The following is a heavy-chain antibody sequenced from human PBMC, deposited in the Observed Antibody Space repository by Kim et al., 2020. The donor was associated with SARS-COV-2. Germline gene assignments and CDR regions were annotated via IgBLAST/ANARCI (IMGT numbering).Heavy chain of an antibody. J-gene: IGHJ1*01. CDR3: ASPLRGRIAVAGTALSN. D-gene: IGHD6-19*01. V-gene: IGHV4-4*02. Sequence: SETLSLTCAVSGGSISSSNWWSWVRQPPGKGLEWIGEIYHSGSTNYNPSLKSRVTISVDKSKNQCSLKLSSVTAADTAGYYCASPLRGRIAVAGTALSNWGQGTLVTVSS. CDR1: GGSISSSNW. CDR2: IYHSGST.